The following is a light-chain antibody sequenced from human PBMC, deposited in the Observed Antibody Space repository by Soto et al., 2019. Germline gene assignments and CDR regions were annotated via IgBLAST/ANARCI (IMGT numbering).Light chain of an antibody. CDR1: QSFSSF. J-gene: IGKJ5*01. CDR2: DGS. CDR3: QQRSSSIT. Sequence: ILLTQSPATLSLSPFSHATLSCSAIQSFSSFLACYQQKPCQAPRLLIYDGSNRATGIPARFSGSGSGTDFSLTISGLEPEDLGVYYCQQRSSSITFGQGTRLEIK. V-gene: IGKV3-11*01.